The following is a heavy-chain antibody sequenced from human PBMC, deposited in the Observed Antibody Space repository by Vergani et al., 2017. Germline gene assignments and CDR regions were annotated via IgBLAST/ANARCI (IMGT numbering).Heavy chain of an antibody. V-gene: IGHV3-23*01. D-gene: IGHD3-10*01. CDR2: ISIGGGDI. CDR3: TTAWGLYYLHGEYFQY. CDR1: GFTFDTYT. J-gene: IGHJ1*01. Sequence: EVQLLESGGGLVQPGGSRRLSRAGAGFTFDTYTMAYVRHASGKRLKWVATISIGGGDIFYVDLVKGRFTISSDNSKNTLFLQMNSLKEEEPAVYYCTTAWGLYYLHGEYFQYWGRGTLVSVSS.